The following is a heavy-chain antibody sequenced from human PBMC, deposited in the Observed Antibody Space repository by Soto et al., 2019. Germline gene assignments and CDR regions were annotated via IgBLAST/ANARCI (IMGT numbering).Heavy chain of an antibody. CDR3: ARDLNMIVVSALDI. CDR1: GGTFSSYA. D-gene: IGHD3-22*01. J-gene: IGHJ3*02. Sequence: SVNVSCKASGGTFSSYAISWVRQAPGQGLEWMGGIIPIFGTANYAQKFQGRVTITADKSTSTAYMELSSLRSEDTAVYYCARDLNMIVVSALDIWGQGTMGTVSS. CDR2: IIPIFGTA. V-gene: IGHV1-69*06.